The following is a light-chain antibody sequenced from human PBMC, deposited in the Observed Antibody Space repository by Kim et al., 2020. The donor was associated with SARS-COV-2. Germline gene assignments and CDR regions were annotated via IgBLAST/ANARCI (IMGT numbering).Light chain of an antibody. CDR2: TTN. CDR1: TSNIGSNI. V-gene: IGLV1-44*01. Sequence: GQRVPISCSGSTSNIGSNIVNWYQQLPGTAPKLLIYTTNQRPAGVPDRFSGSKSGTSASLAISGLQSEDEAEYYCAAWDDSLNGVVFGGGTQLTVL. CDR3: AAWDDSLNGVV. J-gene: IGLJ2*01.